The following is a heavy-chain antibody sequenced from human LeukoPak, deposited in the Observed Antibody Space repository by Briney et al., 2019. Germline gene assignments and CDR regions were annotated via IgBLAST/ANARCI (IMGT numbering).Heavy chain of an antibody. CDR2: IYYSGST. J-gene: IGHJ5*02. Sequence: SETLSLTCTVSGGSISSYYWSWIRQPPGKGLEWIGYIYYSGSTNYNPSLKSRVTISVDTSKNQFSLKLSSVTAADTAVYYCARVRDYDFWSGYYPYNWFDPWGQGTLVTVSS. D-gene: IGHD3-3*01. CDR3: ARVRDYDFWSGYYPYNWFDP. CDR1: GGSISSYY. V-gene: IGHV4-59*01.